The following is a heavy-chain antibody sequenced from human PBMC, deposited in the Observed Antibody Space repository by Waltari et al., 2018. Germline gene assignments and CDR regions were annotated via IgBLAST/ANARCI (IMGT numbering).Heavy chain of an antibody. V-gene: IGHV3-33*01. CDR1: GFTFISYG. Sequence: QVQLVESGGGVVQPGRSLRLSCAASGFTFISYGMHWVRQAPGKGLEWVAVIWYDGRNKDYADSLKGRFTISRDNSKNTLYLQMNSLRVEDTAVYYCVRPYYSSSNYYFDYWGQGTLVTVSS. J-gene: IGHJ4*02. CDR3: VRPYYSSSNYYFDY. CDR2: IWYDGRNK. D-gene: IGHD6-6*01.